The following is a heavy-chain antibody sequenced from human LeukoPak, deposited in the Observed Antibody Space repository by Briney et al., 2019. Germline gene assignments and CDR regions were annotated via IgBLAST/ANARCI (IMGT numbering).Heavy chain of an antibody. CDR3: ARGVYDYVWGIISSLIDY. CDR1: GYTLTSYA. D-gene: IGHD3-16*01. CDR2: INAGNGNT. Sequence: ASVKVSCKASGYTLTSYAMHWVRQAPGQRLEWMGWINAGNGNTKYSQKFQGRVTITRDTSASTAYMELSSLRSEDTAVYYCARGVYDYVWGIISSLIDYWGQGTLVTVSS. V-gene: IGHV1-3*01. J-gene: IGHJ4*02.